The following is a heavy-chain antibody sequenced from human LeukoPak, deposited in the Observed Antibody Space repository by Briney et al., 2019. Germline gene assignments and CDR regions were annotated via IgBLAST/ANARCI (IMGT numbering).Heavy chain of an antibody. Sequence: PGGSLRLSCAASGFTFSSYAMHWVRQAPGKGLEWVAVISYDGSNKYYADSVKGRFTISRDNSKNTLYLQMNSLRAEDTAVYYCASGMTTSDAFDIWGQGTTLTVSS. CDR3: ASGMTTSDAFDI. D-gene: IGHD1-1*01. CDR1: GFTFSSYA. J-gene: IGHJ3*02. CDR2: ISYDGSNK. V-gene: IGHV3-30*04.